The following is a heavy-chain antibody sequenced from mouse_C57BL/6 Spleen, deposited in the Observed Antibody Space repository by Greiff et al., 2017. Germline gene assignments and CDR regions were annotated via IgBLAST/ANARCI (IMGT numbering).Heavy chain of an antibody. CDR2: IYPGSGST. J-gene: IGHJ4*01. Sequence: QVQLQQPGAELVKPGASVKMSCKASGYTFTSYWITWVKQRPGQGLEWIGDIYPGSGSTNYNEKFKSKATLTVYTSSSTAYMQLSSLTSEDSAVYYCARAGSYAMDYWGQGTSVTVSS. CDR1: GYTFTSYW. CDR3: ARAGSYAMDY. V-gene: IGHV1-55*01.